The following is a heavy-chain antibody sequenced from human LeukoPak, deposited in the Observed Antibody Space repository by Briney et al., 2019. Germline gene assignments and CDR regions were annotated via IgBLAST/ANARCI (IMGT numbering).Heavy chain of an antibody. V-gene: IGHV4-34*01. D-gene: IGHD3-22*01. CDR1: GGSFSSYY. J-gene: IGHJ5*02. Sequence: SSETLSLTCAVYGGSFSSYYWSWIRQPPGKGLEWIGEINHSGSTNYNPSLKSRVTISVDTSKNQFSLKLSSVTAADTAVYYCATDGRITMISSGIDPWGQGTLVTVSS. CDR3: ATDGRITMISSGIDP. CDR2: INHSGST.